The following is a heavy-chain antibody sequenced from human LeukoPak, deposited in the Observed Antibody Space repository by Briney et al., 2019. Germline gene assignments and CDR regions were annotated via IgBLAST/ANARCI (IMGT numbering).Heavy chain of an antibody. CDR3: ARGDTVTTGPFDY. J-gene: IGHJ4*02. V-gene: IGHV4-59*01. CDR2: IYYSGST. D-gene: IGHD4-11*01. Sequence: SGTLSLTCTVSGGSISSYYWSWIRQPPGKGLEWIGYIYYSGSTNYNPSLKSRVTISVDTSKNQFSLKLSSVTAADTAVYYCARGDTVTTGPFDYWGQGTLVTVSS. CDR1: GGSISSYY.